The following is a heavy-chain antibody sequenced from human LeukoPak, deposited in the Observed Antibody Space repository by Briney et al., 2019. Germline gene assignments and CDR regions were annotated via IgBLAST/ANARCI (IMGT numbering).Heavy chain of an antibody. CDR2: ISTRSTYK. CDR1: GFTLSSYS. V-gene: IGHV3-21*01. J-gene: IGHJ6*03. Sequence: GGSLRLSCAASGFTLSSYSMNWVRQAPGKGLEWVSSISTRSTYKYYADSVKGRFTISRDDAKNSLYLQMNSLRAEDTAVYYCARMGIWSYYYYMDVWGKGTTVTVSS. CDR3: ARMGIWSYYYYMDV. D-gene: IGHD7-27*01.